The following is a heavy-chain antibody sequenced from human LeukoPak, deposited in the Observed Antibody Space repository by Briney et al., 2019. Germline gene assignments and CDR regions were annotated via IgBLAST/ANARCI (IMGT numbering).Heavy chain of an antibody. CDR1: GYTFTGYY. CDR3: ARDSSSWYFHYYGMDV. D-gene: IGHD6-13*01. CDR2: INPNSGGT. Sequence: VASVKVSCKASGYTFTGYYMHWVRQAPGRGLEWMGWINPNSGGTNYAQKFQGRVTMTRDTSISTAYMELSRLRSDDTAVYYCARDSSSWYFHYYGMDVWGQGTTVTVSS. J-gene: IGHJ6*02. V-gene: IGHV1-2*02.